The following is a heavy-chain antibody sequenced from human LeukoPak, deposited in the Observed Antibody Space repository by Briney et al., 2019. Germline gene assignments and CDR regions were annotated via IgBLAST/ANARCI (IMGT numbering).Heavy chain of an antibody. Sequence: TLSLTCAVYGGSFSGYYWSWIRQHPGKGLEWIGYIYYSGSTYYNPSLKSRVTISVDTSKNQFSLKLSSVTAADTAVYYCARSYGSGSPRGFDPWGQGTLVTVSS. CDR2: IYYSGST. J-gene: IGHJ5*02. D-gene: IGHD3-10*01. V-gene: IGHV4-31*11. CDR1: GGSFSGYY. CDR3: ARSYGSGSPRGFDP.